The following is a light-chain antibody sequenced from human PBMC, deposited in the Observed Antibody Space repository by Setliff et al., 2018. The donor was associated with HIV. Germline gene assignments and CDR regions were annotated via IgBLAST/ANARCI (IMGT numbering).Light chain of an antibody. J-gene: IGLJ1*01. Sequence: QSVLTQPASVSGSPGQSITISCTGTSGDVGRYNLVSWYQQQPGKPPKLMIYQASKRPSGVSNRFSGSKSGNTASLTISGLQAKDEADYYCCSNTGSNTYVFGTGTKVTVL. CDR2: QAS. CDR3: CSNTGSNTYV. V-gene: IGLV2-23*01. CDR1: SGDVGRYNL.